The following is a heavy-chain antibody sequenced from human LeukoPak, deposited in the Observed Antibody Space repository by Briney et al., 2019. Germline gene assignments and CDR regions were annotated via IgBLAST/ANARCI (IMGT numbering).Heavy chain of an antibody. J-gene: IGHJ4*02. V-gene: IGHV1-18*01. CDR1: GYTFTSYG. CDR2: ISAYNGNT. D-gene: IGHD2-2*01. Sequence: ASVKVSCKASGYTFTSYGIGWVRQAPGQGLEWMGWISAYNGNTNYAQKLQGRVTMTTDTSTSTAYMELRSLRSDDTAVYYCARDIVVVPAAVAPNFDYWGQGTLVTVSS. CDR3: ARDIVVVPAAVAPNFDY.